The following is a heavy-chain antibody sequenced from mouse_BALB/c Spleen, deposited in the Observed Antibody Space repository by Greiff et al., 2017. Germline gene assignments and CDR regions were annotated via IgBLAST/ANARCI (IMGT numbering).Heavy chain of an antibody. CDR3: ARHENYGSSWFAY. J-gene: IGHJ3*01. CDR2: ISSGGGST. Sequence: EVKLMESGGGLVKPGGSLKLSCAASGFAFSSYDMSWVRQTPEKRLEWVAYISSGGGSTYYPDTVKGRFTISRDNAKNTLYLQMSSLKSEDTAMYYCARHENYGSSWFAYWGQGTLVTVSA. CDR1: GFAFSSYD. V-gene: IGHV5-12-1*01. D-gene: IGHD1-1*01.